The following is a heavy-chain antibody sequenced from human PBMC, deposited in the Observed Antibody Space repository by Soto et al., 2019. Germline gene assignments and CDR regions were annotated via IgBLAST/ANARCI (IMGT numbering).Heavy chain of an antibody. V-gene: IGHV3-23*01. Sequence: PGGSLRLSCAASGFTFSSHAMNWVRQAPGKGLEWVSLISGSSAITYYADSVKGRFIISRDNSKNTLYLQMNSLRAEDTAVYYCAKKRGTWTSVTTEFDYWGQGTPVPVYS. CDR3: AKKRGTWTSVTTEFDY. CDR2: ISGSSAIT. CDR1: GFTFSSHA. D-gene: IGHD4-17*01. J-gene: IGHJ4*02.